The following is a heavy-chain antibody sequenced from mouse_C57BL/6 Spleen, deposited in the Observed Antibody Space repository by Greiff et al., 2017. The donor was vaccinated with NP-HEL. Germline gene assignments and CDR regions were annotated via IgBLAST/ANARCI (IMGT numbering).Heavy chain of an antibody. V-gene: IGHV5-6*01. CDR1: GFTFSSYG. J-gene: IGHJ4*01. Sequence: EVKLQESGGDLVKPGGSLKLSCAASGFTFSSYGMSWVRQTPDKRLEWVATISSGGSYTYYPDSVKGRFTISRDNAKNTLYLQMSSLKSEDTAMYYCARQGSIYYGMDYWGQGTSVTVSS. CDR3: ARQGSIYYGMDY. CDR2: ISSGGSYT.